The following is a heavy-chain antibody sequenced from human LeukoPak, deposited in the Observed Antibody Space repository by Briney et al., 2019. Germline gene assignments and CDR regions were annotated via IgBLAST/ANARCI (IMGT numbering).Heavy chain of an antibody. CDR2: ISGSGGST. J-gene: IGHJ3*02. CDR1: GFTFSSYA. D-gene: IGHD4-23*01. V-gene: IGHV3-23*01. Sequence: GGSLRLSCAASGFTFSSYAMSWVRQAPGKGRERVSAISGSGGSTYYADSVKGRFTISRDNSKNTLYLQMNSLRAEDTAVYYCAKDQGTTVVTRGCFDIWGQGTMVTVSS. CDR3: AKDQGTTVVTRGCFDI.